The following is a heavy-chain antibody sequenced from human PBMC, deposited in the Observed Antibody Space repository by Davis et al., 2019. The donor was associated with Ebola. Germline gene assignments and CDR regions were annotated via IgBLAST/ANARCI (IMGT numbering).Heavy chain of an antibody. CDR1: GFTFSTYA. CDR3: ARGVAVAGFYFDY. CDR2: ISDSGAFT. Sequence: GESLKISCAASGFTFSTYAMTWVRQAPGKGLEWVSLISDSGAFTYYAESVKGRFTVSRDNTKNSLYLQMNSLRAEDTAVYFCARGVAVAGFYFDYWGQGSLVTVSS. D-gene: IGHD6-19*01. V-gene: IGHV3-23*01. J-gene: IGHJ4*02.